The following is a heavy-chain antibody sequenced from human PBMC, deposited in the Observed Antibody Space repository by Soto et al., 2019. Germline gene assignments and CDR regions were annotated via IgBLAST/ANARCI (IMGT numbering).Heavy chain of an antibody. CDR3: ASHPRDSSGYWYYFDY. J-gene: IGHJ4*02. CDR2: ISSSSSYI. D-gene: IGHD3-22*01. V-gene: IGHV3-21*01. CDR1: GFTFSSHS. Sequence: PGGSLRLSCAASGFTFSSHSMNWVRQAPGKGLEWVSSISSSSSYIYYADSVKGRFTISRDNAKNSLYLQMNSLRAGDTAVYYCASHPRDSSGYWYYFDYWGQGTLVTVSS.